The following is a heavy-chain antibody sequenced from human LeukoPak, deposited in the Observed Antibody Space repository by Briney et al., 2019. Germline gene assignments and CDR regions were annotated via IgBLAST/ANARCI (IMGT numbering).Heavy chain of an antibody. D-gene: IGHD3-10*01. V-gene: IGHV3-23*01. Sequence: GGSLRLSCAASGFTFSSYAMSWVRQAPGKGLEWVSAISGSGGSTYYADSVKGRFTISRDNAKNSLYLQMNSLRAEDTAVYYCARAYGSGSYSLSPDYWGQGTLVTVSS. CDR3: ARAYGSGSYSLSPDY. J-gene: IGHJ4*02. CDR2: ISGSGGST. CDR1: GFTFSSYA.